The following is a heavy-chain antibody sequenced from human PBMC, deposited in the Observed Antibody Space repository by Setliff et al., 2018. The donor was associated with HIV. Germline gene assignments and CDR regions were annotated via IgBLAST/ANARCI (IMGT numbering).Heavy chain of an antibody. V-gene: IGHV4-59*01. CDR3: ARGTVNFDY. J-gene: IGHJ4*02. CDR1: GGSISNYY. D-gene: IGHD4-4*01. Sequence: ASETLSLTCTVSGGSISNYYWSWIRQPPGKGLEWIGYMYYTGSTNYNPSLKSRVIISVDTSKNQFSLKLTSVTAADTAFYYCARGTVNFDYWGPGTLVTVFS. CDR2: MYYTGST.